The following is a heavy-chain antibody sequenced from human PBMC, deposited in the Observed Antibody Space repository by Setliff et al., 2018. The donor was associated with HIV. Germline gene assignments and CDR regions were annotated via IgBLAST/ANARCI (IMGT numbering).Heavy chain of an antibody. V-gene: IGHV4-39*01. CDR3: ARIVRWELVATSTFFYYYMDV. CDR1: GGSIGIRSYY. CDR2: LYYSGAT. Sequence: PSETLSLTCTVSGGSIGIRSYYWGWIRQPPGKGLEWIGSLYYSGATYYNPSLKSRLTISVDTSKNQFSLKLSSVTAADTAVYYCARIVRWELVATSTFFYYYMDVWGKGTTVTVSS. J-gene: IGHJ6*03. D-gene: IGHD1-26*01.